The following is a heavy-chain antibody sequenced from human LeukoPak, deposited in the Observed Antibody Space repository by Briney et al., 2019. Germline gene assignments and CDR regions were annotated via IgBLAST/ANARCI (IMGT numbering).Heavy chain of an antibody. CDR3: AKEGNWARGGSYSYFDY. V-gene: IGHV3-48*01. Sequence: PGGSLRLSCAASGFTFSSYSMNWVRQAPGKGLEWVSYISSSSSTIYYADSVKGRFTISRDNAKNSLYLQMNSLRAEDTAVYYCAKEGNWARGGSYSYFDYWGQGTLVTVSS. CDR2: ISSSSSTI. CDR1: GFTFSSYS. J-gene: IGHJ4*02. D-gene: IGHD1-26*01.